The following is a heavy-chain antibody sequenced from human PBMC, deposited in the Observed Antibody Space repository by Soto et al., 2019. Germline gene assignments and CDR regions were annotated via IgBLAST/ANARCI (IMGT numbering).Heavy chain of an antibody. CDR1: GDSISSNNYY. V-gene: IGHV4-39*01. Sequence: QLQLQESGPGLVKPSETLSLTCTVSGDSISSNNYYCAWIRQPPGKGLEWIGSIYYTGSTYYNPSLKSRVAMSGDTSETRFSRRLSSVTAADTAVYYCARHPGYAVPTVYATHYFNYWGQGILVTVST. D-gene: IGHD2-8*01. J-gene: IGHJ4*02. CDR3: ARHPGYAVPTVYATHYFNY. CDR2: IYYTGST.